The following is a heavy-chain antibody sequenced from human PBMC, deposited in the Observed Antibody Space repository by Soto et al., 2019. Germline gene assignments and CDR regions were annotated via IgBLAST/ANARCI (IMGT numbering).Heavy chain of an antibody. V-gene: IGHV1-46*01. CDR1: GYTFTSSY. CDR3: ARGPGASGLDV. Sequence: GASVKVSCKASGYTFTSSYIHWVRLAPGQGPEWMGIINPTSGGTSYAQNLQGRVTMTRDTSTRTVYMELNSLRSDDAAVYYCARGPGASGLDVWGQGTTVTVSS. D-gene: IGHD2-8*02. J-gene: IGHJ6*02. CDR2: INPTSGGT.